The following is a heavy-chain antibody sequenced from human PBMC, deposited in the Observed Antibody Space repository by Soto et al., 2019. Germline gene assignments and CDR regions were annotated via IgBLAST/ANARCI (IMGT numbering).Heavy chain of an antibody. CDR1: GFTFRSYG. CDR2: ISDTGSNH. J-gene: IGHJ4*02. V-gene: IGHV3-30*18. CDR3: AKDRGGDCPDNSCYFGADY. Sequence: GGSLRLSCVVSGFTFRSYGMHWVRQAPGKGLECVAVISDTGSNHYYAASVEGRFTISRENSKNTLSLHMDRLRVEDTAVYYCAKDRGGDCPDNSCYFGADYWGQGTPVTVSS. D-gene: IGHD2-2*01.